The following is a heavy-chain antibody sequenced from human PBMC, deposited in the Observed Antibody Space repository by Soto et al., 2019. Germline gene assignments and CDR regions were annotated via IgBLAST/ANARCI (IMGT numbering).Heavy chain of an antibody. CDR3: AQTTYDDILTGYYTAGPRPGSVFDY. CDR2: IYWNDDK. J-gene: IGHJ4*02. CDR1: GFSLSTSGVG. V-gene: IGHV2-5*01. D-gene: IGHD3-9*01. Sequence: SGPTLVNPTQTLTLTCTFSGFSLSTSGVGVGWIRQPPGKALEWLALIYWNDDKRYSPSLKSRLTITKDTSKNQVVLTMSNMDPVDTATYYSAQTTYDDILTGYYTAGPRPGSVFDYWGQGTLITVSS.